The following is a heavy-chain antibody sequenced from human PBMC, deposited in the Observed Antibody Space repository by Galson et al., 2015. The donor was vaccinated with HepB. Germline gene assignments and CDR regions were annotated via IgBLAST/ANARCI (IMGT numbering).Heavy chain of an antibody. CDR2: IYHSGST. CDR1: GGSISSGGYS. V-gene: IGHV4-30-2*01. CDR3: ARGSGGSGSYYDY. J-gene: IGHJ4*02. Sequence: TLSLTCAVSGGSISSGGYSWSWIRQPPGKGLEWIGYIYHSGSTYYNPSLKSRVTISVDRSKNQFSLKLSSVTAADTAVYYCARGSGGSGSYYDYWGQGTLVTVSS. D-gene: IGHD3-10*01.